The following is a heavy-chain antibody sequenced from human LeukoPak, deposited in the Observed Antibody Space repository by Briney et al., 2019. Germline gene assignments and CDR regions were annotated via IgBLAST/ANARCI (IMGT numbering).Heavy chain of an antibody. CDR3: ARGPYSYDSSGAFDI. V-gene: IGHV4-34*01. CDR1: GGSFSAYY. D-gene: IGHD3-22*01. Sequence: SETLSLTCAVYGGSFSAYYWTWNWIRQPPGKGLEWIGEINHSGSTNYNPSLKSRVTISLDTSKNQFSLKLSSLTAADTAVYYCARGPYSYDSSGAFDIWGQGTMVTVPS. J-gene: IGHJ3*02. CDR2: INHSGST.